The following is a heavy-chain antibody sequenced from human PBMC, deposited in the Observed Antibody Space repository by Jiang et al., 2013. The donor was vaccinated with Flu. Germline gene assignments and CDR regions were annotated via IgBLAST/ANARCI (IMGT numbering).Heavy chain of an antibody. J-gene: IGHJ4*02. CDR1: GFTSPVMP. CDR3: VRGYDRFDY. Sequence: VVQPGTSLRLSCAASGFTSPVMPELGPPGSRQGAGVVAVIWYDGSNINYADSVKGRFTISRDNPKNTLYLQMNSLRPEDSAVYYCVRGYDRFDYWGQGTLLTVSS. D-gene: IGHD3-3*01. V-gene: IGHV3-33*08. CDR2: IWYDGSNI.